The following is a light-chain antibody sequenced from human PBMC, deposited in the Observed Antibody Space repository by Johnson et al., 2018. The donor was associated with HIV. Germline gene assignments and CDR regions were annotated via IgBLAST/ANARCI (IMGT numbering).Light chain of an antibody. CDR1: TSNIGNNY. CDR2: ENN. J-gene: IGLJ1*01. CDR3: GTWDGSLSVYV. V-gene: IGLV1-51*02. Sequence: QSVLTQPPSVSAAPGQKVTISCSGSTSNIGNNYVSWYQQLPGTAPKLLIYENNKRPSGIPDRFSGSKSGTSATLGITGLQTGDEADYYCGTWDGSLSVYVFGPGTKVTGL.